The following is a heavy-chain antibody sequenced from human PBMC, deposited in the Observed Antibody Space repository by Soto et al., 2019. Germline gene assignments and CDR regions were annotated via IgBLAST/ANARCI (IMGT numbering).Heavy chain of an antibody. CDR1: GGTFSSYT. CDR3: ARAAYYYDSSGYYPGDY. J-gene: IGHJ4*02. CDR2: IIPILGIA. Sequence: SVKVSCKASGGTFSSYTISWVRQAPGQGLEWMGRIIPILGIANYAQKFQGRVTITADKSTSTAYMELSSLRSEDTAVYYCARAAYYYDSSGYYPGDYWGQGSLVTVSS. D-gene: IGHD3-22*01. V-gene: IGHV1-69*02.